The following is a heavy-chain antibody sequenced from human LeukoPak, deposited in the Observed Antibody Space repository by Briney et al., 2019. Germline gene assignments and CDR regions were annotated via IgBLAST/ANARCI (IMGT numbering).Heavy chain of an antibody. CDR2: IKQDGSEK. J-gene: IGHJ5*02. V-gene: IGHV3-7*01. Sequence: GGSLRLSCAASGFTFSSYWVSWVRQAPGKGLEWVANIKQDGSEKYYVDSVKGRFTISRDNAKNSLYLQMNSLRAEDTAVYYCARDDCSSISCYHNWFDPWGRGTLVTVSS. D-gene: IGHD2-2*01. CDR3: ARDDCSSISCYHNWFDP. CDR1: GFTFSSYW.